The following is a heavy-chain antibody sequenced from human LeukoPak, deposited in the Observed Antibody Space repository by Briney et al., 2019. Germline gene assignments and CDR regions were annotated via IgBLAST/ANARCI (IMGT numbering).Heavy chain of an antibody. CDR3: ARVPAAIRYYYYYYMDV. CDR1: GFTFSSYS. D-gene: IGHD2-2*02. CDR2: ISSSSSYI. J-gene: IGHJ6*03. Sequence: GGSLRLSCAASGFTFSSYSMNWVRQAPGQGLEWVSSISSSSSYIYYADSVKGRFTISRDNAKNSLYLQMDSLRAEDTAVYYCARVPAAIRYYYYYYMDVWGTGTTVTVSS. V-gene: IGHV3-21*01.